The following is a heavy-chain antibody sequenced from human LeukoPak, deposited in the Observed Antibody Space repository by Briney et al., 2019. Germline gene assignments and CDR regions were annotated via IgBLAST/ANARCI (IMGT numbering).Heavy chain of an antibody. Sequence: SETLSLTCAVYGGSFSGYYWSWIRQPPGKGLEWIGEINNSRSNNYNPYLKSRLTITVDTTKNQFSLKLSSVTAADTAVYYCARGRGRYSSSWYYFDYWGQGTLVTVSS. CDR3: ARGRGRYSSSWYYFDY. V-gene: IGHV4-34*01. CDR1: GGSFSGYY. CDR2: INNSRSN. J-gene: IGHJ4*02. D-gene: IGHD6-13*01.